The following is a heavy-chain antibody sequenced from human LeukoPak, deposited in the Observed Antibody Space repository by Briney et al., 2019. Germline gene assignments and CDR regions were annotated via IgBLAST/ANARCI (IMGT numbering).Heavy chain of an antibody. Sequence: PSETLSLTCAVYGGSFSGYYWSWIRQPPGKGLEWIGEINHSGSTNYNPSLKSRVTISVDTSKNQFSLKLSSVTAADTAVYYCAREPQATVTTLDAFDIWGQGTMVTVSS. D-gene: IGHD4-17*01. CDR2: INHSGST. CDR1: GGSFSGYY. J-gene: IGHJ3*02. V-gene: IGHV4-34*01. CDR3: AREPQATVTTLDAFDI.